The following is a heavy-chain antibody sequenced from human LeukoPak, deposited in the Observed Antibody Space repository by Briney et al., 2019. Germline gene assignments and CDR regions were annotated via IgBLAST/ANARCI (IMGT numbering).Heavy chain of an antibody. CDR1: GFTFSSHG. V-gene: IGHV3-30*18. J-gene: IGHJ4*02. Sequence: GGSLRLSCAASGFTFSSHGMHWVRQAPGMGLEWVALILYDRSNEYYADSVQGRFTISRDSSRNTLYLQMNSLRAEDTAVYYCAKDGTGGYYYLDYWGQGTLVTVSS. D-gene: IGHD3-22*01. CDR3: AKDGTGGYYYLDY. CDR2: ILYDRSNE.